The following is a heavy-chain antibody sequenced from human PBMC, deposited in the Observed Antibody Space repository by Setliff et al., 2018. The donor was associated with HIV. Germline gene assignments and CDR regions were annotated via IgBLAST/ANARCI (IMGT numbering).Heavy chain of an antibody. CDR3: ARARTGVTMVRAAMSF. V-gene: IGHV3-74*03. J-gene: IGHJ4*02. CDR2: INSEGSST. Sequence: PGGSLRLSCAASGFTFSSHWMHWVRQAPGKGLVWVSHINSEGSSTTYADSVMGRFTISRDNSKNTLYLQMNSLGPEDTAVYYCARARTGVTMVRAAMSFWGQGTLVTVSS. D-gene: IGHD3-10*01. CDR1: GFTFSSHW.